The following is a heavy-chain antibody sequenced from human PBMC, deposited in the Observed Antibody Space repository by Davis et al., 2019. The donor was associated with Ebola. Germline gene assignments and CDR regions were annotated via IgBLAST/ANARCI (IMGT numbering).Heavy chain of an antibody. CDR1: GYSFTSYW. V-gene: IGHV5-51*01. CDR3: ARGRVPATYDAFDI. Sequence: GESLKISCKGSGYSFTSYWIGWVRQTPGKGLEWMGIVYPDDSDTRYSPSFQGQVTISADRSINTAYLQWGSLKASDTAMYYCARGRVPATYDAFDIWGQGTMVTVSS. CDR2: VYPDDSDT. D-gene: IGHD1-1*01. J-gene: IGHJ3*02.